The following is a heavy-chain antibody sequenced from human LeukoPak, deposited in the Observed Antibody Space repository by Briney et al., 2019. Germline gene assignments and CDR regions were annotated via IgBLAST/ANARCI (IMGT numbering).Heavy chain of an antibody. CDR2: IYSGGST. D-gene: IGHD1-26*01. CDR3: AKSIVGRHSYGMDV. CDR1: GFTVSSNY. V-gene: IGHV3-53*01. Sequence: PGGSLRLSCAASGFTVSSNYMSWVRQAPGKGLEWFSVIYSGGSTYYADSVKGRVTISRHNSKNTLYLKMNNLRAEDTAVYYCAKSIVGRHSYGMDVWGQGTTVTVSS. J-gene: IGHJ6*02.